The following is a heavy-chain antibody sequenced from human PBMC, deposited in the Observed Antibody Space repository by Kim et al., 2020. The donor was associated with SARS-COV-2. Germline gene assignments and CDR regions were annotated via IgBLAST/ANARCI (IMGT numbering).Heavy chain of an antibody. CDR2: IYYSGST. Sequence: SETLSLTCTVSGGSISSSSYYWGWIRQPPGKGLEWIGSIYYSGSTYYNPSLKSRVTISVDTSKNQFSLKLSSVTAADTAVYYCARVFTMVRGVITGLVDYWGQGTLVTVSS. V-gene: IGHV4-39*07. J-gene: IGHJ4*02. D-gene: IGHD3-10*01. CDR3: ARVFTMVRGVITGLVDY. CDR1: GGSISSSSYY.